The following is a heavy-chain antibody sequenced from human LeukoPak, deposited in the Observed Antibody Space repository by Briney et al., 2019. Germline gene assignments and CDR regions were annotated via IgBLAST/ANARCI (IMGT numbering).Heavy chain of an antibody. D-gene: IGHD1-1*01. V-gene: IGHV4-34*01. J-gene: IGHJ4*02. Sequence: SETLSLTCAVYGGSFSGYYWSWIRQPPGKGLEWIGEINHSGSTNYNPSLKSRVTISVDTSKNQFSLKLSSVTAADTAVYYCARVRVELGLIDYWGQGTLVTVSS. CDR2: INHSGST. CDR1: GGSFSGYY. CDR3: ARVRVELGLIDY.